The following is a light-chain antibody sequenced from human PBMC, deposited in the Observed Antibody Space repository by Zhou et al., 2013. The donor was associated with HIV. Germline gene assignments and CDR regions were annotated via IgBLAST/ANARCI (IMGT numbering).Light chain of an antibody. CDR2: DVN. CDR3: SSYTSSSNQVI. CDR1: NNDIGAFDY. V-gene: IGLV2-14*03. J-gene: IGLJ2*01. Sequence: QSALTQPASVSGSPGQSITISCTGTNNDIGAFDYVSWYQQHPGEAPKLVIYDVNKRPSGVSNSFSGSKSGNTASLTISGLQAEDEADYYCSSYTSSSNQVIFGGGTKLTVL.